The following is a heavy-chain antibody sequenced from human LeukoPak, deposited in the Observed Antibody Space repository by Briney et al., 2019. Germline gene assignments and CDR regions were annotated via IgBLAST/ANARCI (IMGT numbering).Heavy chain of an antibody. J-gene: IGHJ4*02. CDR2: INEDGSTT. CDR1: GGSISSYY. CDR3: VRDLGGRSGH. D-gene: IGHD1-26*01. Sequence: PSETLSLTCTVSGGSISSYYWSWIRQPPGKGLVWVSRINEDGSTTNYADSVKGRSTIFRDNAKNTLYLQMNSLRAEDTAVYYCVRDLGGRSGHWGQGTLVTVSS. V-gene: IGHV3-74*01.